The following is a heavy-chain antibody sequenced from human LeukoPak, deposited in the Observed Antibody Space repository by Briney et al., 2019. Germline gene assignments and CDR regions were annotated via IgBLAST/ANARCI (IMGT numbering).Heavy chain of an antibody. Sequence: SETLSLTCAVYGGSFSGCYWSWVRQAPGKGLEWIGEINHSGITDNSPSLKTRVIISRDTSKNQFSLTLTSVTAADTAVYYCARGSPRDYDSSGYYYGLDPWGQGTLVTVSS. CDR3: ARGSPRDYDSSGYYYGLDP. J-gene: IGHJ5*02. CDR2: INHSGIT. V-gene: IGHV4-34*01. D-gene: IGHD3-22*01. CDR1: GGSFSGCY.